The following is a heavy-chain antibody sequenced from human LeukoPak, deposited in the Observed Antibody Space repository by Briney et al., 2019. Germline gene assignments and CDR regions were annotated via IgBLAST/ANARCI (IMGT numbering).Heavy chain of an antibody. J-gene: IGHJ4*02. D-gene: IGHD5-18*01. CDR3: ARMHSYGYNFDY. V-gene: IGHV4-38-2*01. CDR1: GFTYNTYS. Sequence: GSLRLSCAASGFTYNTYSMNWIRQPPGKGLEWIGSIYHSGSTYYNPSLKSRVTISVDTSKNQFSLKLSSVTAADTAVYYCARMHSYGYNFDYWGQGTLVTVSS. CDR2: IYHSGST.